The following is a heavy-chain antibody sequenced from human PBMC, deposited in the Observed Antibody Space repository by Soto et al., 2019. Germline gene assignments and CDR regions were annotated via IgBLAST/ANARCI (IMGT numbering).Heavy chain of an antibody. J-gene: IGHJ3*02. Sequence: QVQLQQWGAGLLKPSETLSLTCAVYGGSFSGYYWSWIRQPPGKGLEWIGEINHSGSTNYNPSLNSRVTISVDTSKNQFSLKLSSVTAADTAVYYCARGGIVVVPAAIGGNAFDIWGQGTMVTVSS. V-gene: IGHV4-34*01. CDR3: ARGGIVVVPAAIGGNAFDI. CDR2: INHSGST. CDR1: GGSFSGYY. D-gene: IGHD2-2*01.